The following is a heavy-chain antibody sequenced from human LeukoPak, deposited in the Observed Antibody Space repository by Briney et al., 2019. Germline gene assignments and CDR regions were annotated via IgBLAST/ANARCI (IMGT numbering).Heavy chain of an antibody. CDR2: ISGSGDST. CDR3: AKGPGYSSRWEAYNWFDP. J-gene: IGHJ5*02. D-gene: IGHD6-13*01. Sequence: PGGSLRLSCAASGFTFSSYAVSWVRQSPGKGLEWVSTISGSGDSTYYADSVKGRFTISRDNSKNTLYLQMNSLRADDAAVYYCAKGPGYSSRWEAYNWFDPWGQGTLVTVSS. V-gene: IGHV3-23*01. CDR1: GFTFSSYA.